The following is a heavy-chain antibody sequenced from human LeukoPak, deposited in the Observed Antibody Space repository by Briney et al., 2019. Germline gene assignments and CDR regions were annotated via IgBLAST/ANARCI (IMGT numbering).Heavy chain of an antibody. CDR1: GYTFTSYY. Sequence: GASVKVSCKASGYTFTSYYMHWVRQAPGQGLEWMGIINPSSGSTSYAQKFQGRVTMTRDTSTSTAYMELRSLRSDDTAVYYCARDLERRSSGRYYYYGMDVWGQGTTVTVSS. V-gene: IGHV1-46*01. J-gene: IGHJ6*02. CDR3: ARDLERRSSGRYYYYGMDV. CDR2: INPSSGST. D-gene: IGHD3-10*01.